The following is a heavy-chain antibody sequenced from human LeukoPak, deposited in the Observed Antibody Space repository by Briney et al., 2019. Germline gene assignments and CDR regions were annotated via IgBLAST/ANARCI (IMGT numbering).Heavy chain of an antibody. D-gene: IGHD3-22*01. CDR2: IKQDGSEK. CDR1: GFTFSNYG. J-gene: IGHJ4*02. V-gene: IGHV3-7*01. Sequence: GGSLRLSCAASGFTFSNYGMSWVRQAPGKGLEWVASIKQDGSEKFYVHSVKGRFTISRDNAKNSLYLQMNSLRAEDTAVYYCARGPITTRSHFDYWGQGTLVTVSS. CDR3: ARGPITTRSHFDY.